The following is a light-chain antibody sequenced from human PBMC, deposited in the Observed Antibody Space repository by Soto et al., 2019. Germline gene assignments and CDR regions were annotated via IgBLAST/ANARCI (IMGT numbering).Light chain of an antibody. V-gene: IGLV1-40*01. CDR2: GNS. J-gene: IGLJ1*01. Sequence: QSVLAQPPSVSGAPGQRVTISCTGSSSNIGAGYDVHWYQQLPGTAPKLLIFGNSNRPSGVPDRFSGSKSGTSASLAITGLQAEDEADYYCQSYDGSLRGFYVFGTGTKVTVL. CDR3: QSYDGSLRGFYV. CDR1: SSNIGAGYD.